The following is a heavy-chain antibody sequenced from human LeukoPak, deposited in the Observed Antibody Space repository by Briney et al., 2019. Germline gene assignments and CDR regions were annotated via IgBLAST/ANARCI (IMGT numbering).Heavy chain of an antibody. J-gene: IGHJ4*02. Sequence: GGSLRLSCAASGLTFSSYWMSWVRQAPGKGLEWVANIKQDGSEKYYVDSVKGRFTISRDNAKNSLYLQMNSLRAEDTAVYYCAREVVGVAAAFDYWGQGTLVTVSS. CDR3: AREVVGVAAAFDY. V-gene: IGHV3-7*04. D-gene: IGHD6-13*01. CDR2: IKQDGSEK. CDR1: GLTFSSYW.